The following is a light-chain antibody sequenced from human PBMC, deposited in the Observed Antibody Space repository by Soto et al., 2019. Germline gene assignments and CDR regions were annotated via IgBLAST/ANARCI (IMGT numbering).Light chain of an antibody. CDR1: QSVSSN. J-gene: IGKJ5*01. V-gene: IGKV3-20*01. CDR2: GAS. Sequence: EIVMTQSPATLSVSPGERATLSCSASQSVSSNLAWYQHKPGQAPRLLIYGASTRATGIPDRFSGSGSGTDFTLTISRLEPEDFAVYYCQQYGGTPPITFGQGTRLEIK. CDR3: QQYGGTPPIT.